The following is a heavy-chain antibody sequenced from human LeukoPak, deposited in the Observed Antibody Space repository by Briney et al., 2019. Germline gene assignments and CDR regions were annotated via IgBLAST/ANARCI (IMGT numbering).Heavy chain of an antibody. CDR1: DYTFTNYG. Sequence: ASVKVSCKASDYTFTNYGVSWVRQAPGQGLEWMGWISAYNGKTYYAQKFQGRVTVTTDTSTSTAYMDLRSLRSDDTAVYYCARTDLDCKNGVCYDYWGQGTPVTVSS. CDR3: ARTDLDCKNGVCYDY. CDR2: ISAYNGKT. D-gene: IGHD2-8*01. V-gene: IGHV1-18*01. J-gene: IGHJ4*02.